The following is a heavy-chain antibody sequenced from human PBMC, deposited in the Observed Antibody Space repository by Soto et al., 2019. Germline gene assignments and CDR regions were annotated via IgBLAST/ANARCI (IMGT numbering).Heavy chain of an antibody. CDR3: VRQAKLTTVTAQVGYDDGLDV. CDR1: GFRFSTYD. Sequence: DVQLLESGGGLVQPGGSLRLSCAASGFRFSTYDMSWVRQAPGKGLEGVSVMSGSGSGTYYADSVKGRFTISRDNSKNTLYLQLNSLRAEATAVYYWVRQAKLTTVTAQVGYDDGLDVWGQGPTVTVSS. V-gene: IGHV3-23*01. D-gene: IGHD4-4*01. J-gene: IGHJ6*02. CDR2: MSGSGSGT.